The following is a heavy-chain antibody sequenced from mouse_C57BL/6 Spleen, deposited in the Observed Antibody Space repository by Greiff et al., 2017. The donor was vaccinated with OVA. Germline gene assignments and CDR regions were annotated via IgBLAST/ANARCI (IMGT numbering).Heavy chain of an antibody. CDR2: ISYSGST. Sequence: EVKLMESGPGLAKPSQTLSLTCSVTGYSITSDYWNWIRKFPGNKLEYMGYISYSGSTYYNPSLKSRISITRDTSKNQYYLQLNSVTTEDTATYYCARGSSGYFYAMDYWGQGTSVTVSS. CDR3: ARGSSGYFYAMDY. J-gene: IGHJ4*01. V-gene: IGHV3-8*01. CDR1: GYSITSDY. D-gene: IGHD3-2*02.